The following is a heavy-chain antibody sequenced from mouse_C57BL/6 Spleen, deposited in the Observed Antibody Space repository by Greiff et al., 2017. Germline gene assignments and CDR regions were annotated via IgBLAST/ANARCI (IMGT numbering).Heavy chain of an antibody. CDR2: IRNKANNHAT. V-gene: IGHV6-6*01. CDR3: TRRGHYYGSSPHYYAMDY. D-gene: IGHD1-1*01. Sequence: EVKLQESGGGLVQPGGSMKLSCAASGFTFSDAWMDWVRQSPEKGLEWVAEIRNKANNHATYYAESVKGRFTISRDDSKSSVYLQMNSLRAEDTGIYYCTRRGHYYGSSPHYYAMDYWGQGTSVTVSS. CDR1: GFTFSDAW. J-gene: IGHJ4*01.